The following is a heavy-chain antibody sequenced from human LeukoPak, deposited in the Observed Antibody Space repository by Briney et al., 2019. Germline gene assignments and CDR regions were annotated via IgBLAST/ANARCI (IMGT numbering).Heavy chain of an antibody. CDR3: ARDQDCSSTSCYIDY. Sequence: GGSLRLSCAASGFTFDDYGMSWVRQAPGKGLEWVSGINWNGGSTGYADSVKGRFTISRDNAKNSLYLQMNSLRAVDTALYYCARDQDCSSTSCYIDYWGQGTLVTVSS. J-gene: IGHJ4*02. CDR1: GFTFDDYG. CDR2: INWNGGST. V-gene: IGHV3-20*04. D-gene: IGHD2-2*02.